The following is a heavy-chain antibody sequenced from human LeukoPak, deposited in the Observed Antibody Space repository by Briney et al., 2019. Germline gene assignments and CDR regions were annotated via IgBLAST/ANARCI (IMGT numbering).Heavy chain of an antibody. CDR2: IWYDGTDK. Sequence: GRSLRLTCAASGFTFSSYGMYWVRQGPGKGLEWVTFIWYDGTDKNYADSVKGRFTISRDNSKNTLYLQMNSLRAEDTAVYYCARSGSTYYYGMDVWGQGTTVTVSS. J-gene: IGHJ6*02. V-gene: IGHV3-33*01. CDR3: ARSGSTYYYGMDV. D-gene: IGHD3-10*01. CDR1: GFTFSSYG.